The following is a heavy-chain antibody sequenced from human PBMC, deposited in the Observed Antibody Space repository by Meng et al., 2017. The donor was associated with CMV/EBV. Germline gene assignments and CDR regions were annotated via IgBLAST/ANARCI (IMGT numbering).Heavy chain of an antibody. CDR2: ISYDGSNK. V-gene: IGHV3-30-3*01. J-gene: IGHJ4*02. D-gene: IGHD4-17*01. Sequence: GGSLRLSCAASGFTFSSYAMHWVRQAPGKGLEWVAVISYDGSNKYYADSVKGRFTISRDNSKNTLYLQMNSLRAEDTAVYYCARDLGYGDYVGYFDYWGQGTLVTLL. CDR1: GFTFSSYA. CDR3: ARDLGYGDYVGYFDY.